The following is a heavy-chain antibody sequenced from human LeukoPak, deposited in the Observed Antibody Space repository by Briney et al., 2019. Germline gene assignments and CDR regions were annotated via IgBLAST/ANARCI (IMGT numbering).Heavy chain of an antibody. CDR1: GFTFSSYW. V-gene: IGHV3-21*01. CDR3: ASYGSGSYLPSFY. Sequence: GGSLRLSCEASGFTFSSYWMSWVRQAPGKGLEWVSSISSSSSYIYYADSVKGRFTISRDNAKNSLYLQMNSLRAEDTAVYYCASYGSGSYLPSFYWGQGTLVTVSS. D-gene: IGHD3-10*01. CDR2: ISSSSSYI. J-gene: IGHJ4*02.